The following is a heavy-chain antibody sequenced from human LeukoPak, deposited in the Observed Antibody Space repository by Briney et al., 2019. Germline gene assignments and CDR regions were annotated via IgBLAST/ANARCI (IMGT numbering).Heavy chain of an antibody. D-gene: IGHD2-2*01. Sequence: ASVKVSCKAAGYTLISYDINWVRQAAGQGLEWMGGMNPKSGNTGYAQKFQGRVTMTRNTSISTAYMELSSLRSEDTAVYYCARVSGYCSGTNCYYHYGMDVWGQGTTVTVSS. CDR1: GYTLISYD. J-gene: IGHJ6*02. CDR2: MNPKSGNT. V-gene: IGHV1-8*01. CDR3: ARVSGYCSGTNCYYHYGMDV.